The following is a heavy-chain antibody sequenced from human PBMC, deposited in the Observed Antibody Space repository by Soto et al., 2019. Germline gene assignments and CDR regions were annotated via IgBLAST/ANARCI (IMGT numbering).Heavy chain of an antibody. CDR1: GGTFSSYA. Sequence: QVQLVQSGAEVKKPGSSVKVSCKASGGTFSSYAISWVRQAPGQGLEWMGGIIPIFGTANYAQKFQGRVTITADESTSTAYMELSSLRSEDTAVYYCVRSGGSIFGVASGYYYYGMDVWGQGTTVTVSS. CDR3: VRSGGSIFGVASGYYYYGMDV. CDR2: IIPIFGTA. D-gene: IGHD3-3*01. V-gene: IGHV1-69*12. J-gene: IGHJ6*02.